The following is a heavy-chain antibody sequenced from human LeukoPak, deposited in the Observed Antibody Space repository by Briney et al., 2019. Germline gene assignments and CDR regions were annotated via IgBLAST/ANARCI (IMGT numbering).Heavy chain of an antibody. D-gene: IGHD2-15*01. Sequence: SETLSLTCTVSGGSISSYYWSWIRQPPGKGLEWIGYIYYSGSTNYNPSLKSRVTISVDTSKNQFSLKLSSVTAADMAVYYCARHGDPYGGPRYFDYWGQGTLVTVSS. CDR1: GGSISSYY. CDR2: IYYSGST. J-gene: IGHJ4*02. CDR3: ARHGDPYGGPRYFDY. V-gene: IGHV4-59*08.